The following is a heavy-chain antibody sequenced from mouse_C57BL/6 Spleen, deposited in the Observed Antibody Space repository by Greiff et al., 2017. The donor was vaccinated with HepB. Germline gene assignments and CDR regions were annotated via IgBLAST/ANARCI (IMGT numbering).Heavy chain of an antibody. D-gene: IGHD2-1*01. Sequence: VKLQESGAELVKPGASVKLSCKASGYTFTSYWMHWVKQRPGQGLEWIGMIHPNSGSTNYNEKFKSKATLTVDKSSSTAYMQLSSLTSEDSAVYYCARGWGNHWFAYWGQGTLVTVSA. CDR2: IHPNSGST. J-gene: IGHJ3*01. V-gene: IGHV1-64*01. CDR3: ARGWGNHWFAY. CDR1: GYTFTSYW.